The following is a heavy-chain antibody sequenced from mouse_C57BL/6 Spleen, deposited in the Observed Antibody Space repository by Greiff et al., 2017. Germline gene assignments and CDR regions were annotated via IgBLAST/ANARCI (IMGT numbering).Heavy chain of an antibody. V-gene: IGHV5-6*01. CDR3: ARTPSLGRGFAY. D-gene: IGHD4-1*01. CDR1: GFTFSSYG. CDR2: ISSGGSYT. J-gene: IGHJ3*01. Sequence: EVQLVESGGDLVKPGGSLKLSCAASGFTFSSYGMSWVRQTPDKRLEWVATISSGGSYTYYPDSVKGRFTISRDNAKNTLYLQMSSLKSEDTAMYYCARTPSLGRGFAYWGQGTLVTVSA.